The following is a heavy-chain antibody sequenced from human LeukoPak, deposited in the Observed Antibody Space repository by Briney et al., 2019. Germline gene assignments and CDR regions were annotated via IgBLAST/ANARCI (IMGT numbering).Heavy chain of an antibody. CDR2: ISGSGRST. J-gene: IGHJ6*03. CDR1: GFTFRSNA. Sequence: GGSLRLSCAASGFTFRSNAMSWVRQAPGKGLEWVSAISGSGRSTYYADSVKGRFTISRDNSKNTLYLQMNSLRAEDTAVYYCAKGGYSSGRYFYYYMDVWGEGTTVTVSS. V-gene: IGHV3-23*01. D-gene: IGHD5-18*01. CDR3: AKGGYSSGRYFYYYMDV.